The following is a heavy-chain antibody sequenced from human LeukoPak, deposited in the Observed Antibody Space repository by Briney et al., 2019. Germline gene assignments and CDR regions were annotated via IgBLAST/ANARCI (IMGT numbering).Heavy chain of an antibody. CDR3: AKAWGLYSSGWYFDY. J-gene: IGHJ4*02. Sequence: GSLRLSCAASGFTFSSYAMSWVRQAPGKGLEWVSAISGSGGSTYYADSVKGRFTISRDNSKNTLYLQMNSLRAEDTAVYYCAKAWGLYSSGWYFDYWGQGTLVTVSS. V-gene: IGHV3-23*01. CDR2: ISGSGGST. D-gene: IGHD6-19*01. CDR1: GFTFSSYA.